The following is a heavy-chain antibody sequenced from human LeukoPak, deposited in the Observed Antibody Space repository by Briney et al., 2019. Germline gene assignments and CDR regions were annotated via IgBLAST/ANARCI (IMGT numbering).Heavy chain of an antibody. CDR2: IRYDGSNK. Sequence: GGSLRLSCAASGFTFSSYGMHWVRQAPGKGLEWVAFIRYDGSNKYYADSVEGRFTISRDNSKNTLYLQMNSLRAEDTAVYYCAKFFTGEYVRVFDIWGQGTMVTVSS. CDR3: AKFFTGEYVRVFDI. J-gene: IGHJ3*02. CDR1: GFTFSSYG. V-gene: IGHV3-30*02. D-gene: IGHD3-10*02.